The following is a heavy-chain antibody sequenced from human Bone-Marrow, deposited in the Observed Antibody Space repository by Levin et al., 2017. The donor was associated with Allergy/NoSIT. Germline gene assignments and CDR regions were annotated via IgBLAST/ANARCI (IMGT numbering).Heavy chain of an antibody. Sequence: PGGSLRLSCAASGFTLSRYGMDWVRQAPGKGLEWVTFMSTDGRTKFYADSVKGRFTISRDDSKNTLYLQMNSLRTDDTAVYHCARGQDYAFDHWGQGTQVTVSS. CDR3: ARGQDYAFDH. J-gene: IGHJ5*02. CDR2: MSTDGRTK. D-gene: IGHD4/OR15-4a*01. CDR1: GFTLSRYG. V-gene: IGHV3-30*03.